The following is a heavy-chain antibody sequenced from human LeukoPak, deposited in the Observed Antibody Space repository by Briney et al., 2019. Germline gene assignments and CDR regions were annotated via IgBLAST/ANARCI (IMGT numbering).Heavy chain of an antibody. V-gene: IGHV3-7*01. CDR1: GFTFSTYW. CDR2: INQDGSDK. CDR3: ARDGNILTGYYADY. D-gene: IGHD3-9*01. J-gene: IGHJ4*02. Sequence: GGSLRLSCATSGFTFSTYWMSWVRQAPGKGLEWVANINQDGSDKYYVDSVKGRFTISRDNAKKSLYLQMNSLRAEDTAVYYRARDGNILTGYYADYWGQGTLVTVSS.